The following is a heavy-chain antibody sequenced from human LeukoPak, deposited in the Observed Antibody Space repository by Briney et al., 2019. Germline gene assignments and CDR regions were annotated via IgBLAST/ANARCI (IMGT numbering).Heavy chain of an antibody. J-gene: IGHJ4*02. Sequence: GGSLRLSCVASGFTFNNFAMHWVRQTPGQGLEWVSGISWNSGSIGYADSVKGRFTISRDNGKKALYLEMNSLRPEDTALYYCAKDIGYCSGGSCYVYFDYWGQGTLVTVSS. V-gene: IGHV3-9*01. CDR1: GFTFNNFA. CDR3: AKDIGYCSGGSCYVYFDY. D-gene: IGHD2-15*01. CDR2: ISWNSGSI.